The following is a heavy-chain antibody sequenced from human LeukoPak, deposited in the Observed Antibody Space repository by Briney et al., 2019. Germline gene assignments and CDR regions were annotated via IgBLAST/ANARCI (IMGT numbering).Heavy chain of an antibody. J-gene: IGHJ3*01. CDR3: ARHSRVIVGAICAFDF. Sequence: SETLSLTCAVSGYSIYSDYFWAWMRQPPGEGLEWIGSIHHSGTIYYNPSLKSRVTISVGTSESHFSLKLSPVTAADTALYYCARHSRVIVGAICAFDFWGQGTKVTVSS. D-gene: IGHD1-26*01. V-gene: IGHV4-38-2*01. CDR2: IHHSGTI. CDR1: GYSIYSDYF.